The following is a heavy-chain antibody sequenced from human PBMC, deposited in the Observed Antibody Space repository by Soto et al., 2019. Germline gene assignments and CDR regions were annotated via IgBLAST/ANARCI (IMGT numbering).Heavy chain of an antibody. CDR1: GFTFDDYA. D-gene: IGHD6-13*01. CDR3: AKREQHGEDWYFDL. CDR2: ISWNSGSI. J-gene: IGHJ2*01. Sequence: EVQLVESGGGLVQPGRSLRLSCAASGFTFDDYAMHWVRQAPGKGLEWVSGISWNSGSIGYADSVKGRFTISRDNAKNSLYLQMNSLRAEDTALYYCAKREQHGEDWYFDLWGRGTLVTVSS. V-gene: IGHV3-9*01.